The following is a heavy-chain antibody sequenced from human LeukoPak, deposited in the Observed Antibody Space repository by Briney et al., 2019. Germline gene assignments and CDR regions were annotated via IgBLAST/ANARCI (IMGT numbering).Heavy chain of an antibody. D-gene: IGHD6-13*01. J-gene: IGHJ4*02. CDR2: INHSGST. V-gene: IGHV4-34*01. Sequence: SETLSLTCAVYGGSFSGYYWSWIRQPPGKGLEWIGEINHSGSTYYNPSLKSRVTMSVDTSKNQFSLKLTSVTAADTAVYYCARLVGSSWYREVLRGRDYWGQGTLVTVSS. CDR3: ARLVGSSWYREVLRGRDY. CDR1: GGSFSGYY.